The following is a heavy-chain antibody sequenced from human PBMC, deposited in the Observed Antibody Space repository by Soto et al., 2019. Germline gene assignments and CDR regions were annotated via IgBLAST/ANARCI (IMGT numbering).Heavy chain of an antibody. CDR3: VRPLPSGQNYGMDV. J-gene: IGHJ6*02. D-gene: IGHD3-10*01. V-gene: IGHV3-53*01. CDR2: IYNDGKT. CDR1: GLPVSTNY. Sequence: GGSLRLSCAASGLPVSTNYLSWVRQAPGTGLEWVSVIYNDGKTYYADSVKGRFTISRDASKNTLHLQMDSLRDEDTAVYYCVRPLPSGQNYGMDVWGQGTTVTVSS.